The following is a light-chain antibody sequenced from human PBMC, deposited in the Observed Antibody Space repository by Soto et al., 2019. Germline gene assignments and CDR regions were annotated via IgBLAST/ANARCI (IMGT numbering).Light chain of an antibody. Sequence: IQLTQSPSSLSASAGDRVTITCRPSRGIGNALAWYQQKPGTVPKLLIHSASTLQSGVPSRFSGSGSGTDFTLTISSLQPEDVASYYCQKYDSAPTFGPGTKVDIK. CDR2: SAS. J-gene: IGKJ1*01. CDR1: RGIGNA. V-gene: IGKV1-27*01. CDR3: QKYDSAPT.